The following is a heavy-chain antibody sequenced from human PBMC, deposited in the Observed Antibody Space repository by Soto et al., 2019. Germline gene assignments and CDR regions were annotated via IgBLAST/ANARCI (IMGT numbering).Heavy chain of an antibody. Sequence: SETLSLTCTVSGGSLSSYYWNWIRQPPGQGLEWIGYVYSSGSTIYNPSLESRVTISVDTSKNQFSLKLSSVTAADTAVYYCARGRIGYYGRRYEDSWGQGTLVTVSS. J-gene: IGHJ4*02. CDR1: GGSLSSYY. D-gene: IGHD4-17*01. CDR3: ARGRIGYYGRRYEDS. V-gene: IGHV4-59*01. CDR2: VYSSGST.